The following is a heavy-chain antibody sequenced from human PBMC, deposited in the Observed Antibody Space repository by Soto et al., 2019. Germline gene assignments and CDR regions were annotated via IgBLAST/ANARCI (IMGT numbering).Heavy chain of an antibody. CDR2: IIPIFGTA. CDR3: ARERAVEYYYYYGMDV. D-gene: IGHD6-19*01. CDR1: GGTFSSYA. Sequence: QVQLVQSGAEVKKPGSSVKVSCKASGGTFSSYAISWVRQAPGQGLEWMGGIIPIFGTANYAQKFLGRVTITADESTSTAYMELSSLRAEDTAVYYCARERAVEYYYYYGMDVWGQGTTVTVSS. V-gene: IGHV1-69*12. J-gene: IGHJ6*02.